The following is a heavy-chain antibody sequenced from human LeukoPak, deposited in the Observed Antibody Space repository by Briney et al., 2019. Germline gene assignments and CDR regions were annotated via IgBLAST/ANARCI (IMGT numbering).Heavy chain of an antibody. CDR3: ARDPAGHSDY. Sequence: PGGSLRLSCAASGFTFSSYSMNWVRQAPGKGLEWVSYISSSGSTIYYADSVKGRFTISRDNAKNSLYLQMNSLRAEDTALYYCARDPAGHSDYWGQGTLVTVSS. CDR2: ISSSGSTI. CDR1: GFTFSSYS. J-gene: IGHJ4*02. D-gene: IGHD2-21*01. V-gene: IGHV3-48*04.